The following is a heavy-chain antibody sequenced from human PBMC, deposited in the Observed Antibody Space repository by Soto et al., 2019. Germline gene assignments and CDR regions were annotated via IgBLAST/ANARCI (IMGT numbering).Heavy chain of an antibody. V-gene: IGHV2-70*01. D-gene: IGHD1-26*01. CDR1: GCSISKNGMC. CDR3: ARIRFVSSSGSYIFDY. CDR2: VDWDDDK. Sequence: SGPKRENPPQTLRLTCTFSGCSISKNGMCVSWIRQPPGKALEWLALVDWDDDKYYSTSLKTRLTISKDTSKNQVVLTMTNMDPVDTATYYCARIRFVSSSGSYIFDYWGQGTLVTVSS. J-gene: IGHJ4*02.